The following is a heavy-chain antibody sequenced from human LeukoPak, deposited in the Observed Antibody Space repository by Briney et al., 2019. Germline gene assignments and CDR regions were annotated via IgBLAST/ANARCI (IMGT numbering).Heavy chain of an antibody. V-gene: IGHV3-30*18. CDR1: GFTFSSYG. J-gene: IGHJ4*02. D-gene: IGHD2-15*01. CDR3: AKLLVVVAATSDC. Sequence: GGSLRLSCAASGFTFSSYGMHWVRQAPGKGLEWVAVISYDGSNKYYADSVKGRFTISRDNSKNTLYLQMNSLRAEDTAVYYCAKLLVVVAATSDCWGQGTLVTVSS. CDR2: ISYDGSNK.